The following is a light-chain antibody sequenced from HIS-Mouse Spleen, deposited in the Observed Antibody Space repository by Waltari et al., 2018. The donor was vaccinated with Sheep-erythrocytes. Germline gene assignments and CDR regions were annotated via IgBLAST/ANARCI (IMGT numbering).Light chain of an antibody. CDR2: DVS. Sequence: QSALTQPRPVSGSPGQSVTISCTGTSSDLGGYNYASWYQQRPGKAPKLMIYDVSKRPSGVPDRFSGSKSGNTASLTISGLQAEDEADYYCCSYAGSYNHVFATGTKVTVL. V-gene: IGLV2-11*01. CDR3: CSYAGSYNHV. J-gene: IGLJ1*01. CDR1: SSDLGGYNY.